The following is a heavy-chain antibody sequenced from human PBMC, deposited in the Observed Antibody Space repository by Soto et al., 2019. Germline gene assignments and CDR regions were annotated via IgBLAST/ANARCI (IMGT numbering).Heavy chain of an antibody. V-gene: IGHV5-10-1*01. J-gene: IGHJ4*02. CDR1: GYSFAGYW. CDR2: IDPSDSQT. CDR3: ARDPPLNWIRKNYYFDY. D-gene: IGHD1-20*01. Sequence: GESLKISCKGSGYSFAGYWITWVRQKPGKGLEWMGRIDPSDSQTYYSPSFRGHVTISVTKSITTVFLQMNSLRAEDTAVYYCARDPPLNWIRKNYYFDYWGQGTLVTVSS.